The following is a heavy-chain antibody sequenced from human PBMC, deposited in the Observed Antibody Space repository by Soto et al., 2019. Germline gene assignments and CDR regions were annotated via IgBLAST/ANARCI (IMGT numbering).Heavy chain of an antibody. J-gene: IGHJ3*02. CDR2: IRSKAYGGTT. CDR1: GFTVGDYA. V-gene: IGHV3-49*04. CDR3: TRDSYCSSTSCQGLDAFDI. D-gene: IGHD2-2*01. Sequence: GALRVSCTASGFTVGDYAMSWVRQAPGKGLEWVGFIRSKAYGGTTEYAASVKGRFTISRDDSKSIAYLQMNSLKTEDTAVYYCTRDSYCSSTSCQGLDAFDIWGQGTMVTVSS.